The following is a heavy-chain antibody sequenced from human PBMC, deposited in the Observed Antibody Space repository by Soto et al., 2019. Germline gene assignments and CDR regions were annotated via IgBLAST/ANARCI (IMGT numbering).Heavy chain of an antibody. CDR1: GYTFASYG. Sequence: ASVKVSCKASGYTFASYGISWVRQAPGQGLEWMGWISAYNGNTNYAQKLQGRVTMTTDTSTSTAYMELRSLRSDDTAVYYCARSPFDSSGYDYVRQWFAPWGRRTLVTVSS. CDR3: ARSPFDSSGYDYVRQWFAP. V-gene: IGHV1-18*01. CDR2: ISAYNGNT. D-gene: IGHD3-22*01. J-gene: IGHJ5*02.